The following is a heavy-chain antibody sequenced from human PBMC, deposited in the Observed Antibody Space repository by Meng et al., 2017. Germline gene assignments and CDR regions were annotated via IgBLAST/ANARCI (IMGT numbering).Heavy chain of an antibody. V-gene: IGHV1-18*01. D-gene: IGHD3-10*01. Sequence: ASVKVSCKASGYIFTSYGISWVRQAPGQGLEWMGWISAYNGNTNYAQKLQGRVTMTTDTSTSTAYMELRSLRSDDTAVYYCERDGFRVRGFIMLYFSYWGQGTLVTVSS. J-gene: IGHJ4*02. CDR1: GYIFTSYG. CDR3: ERDGFRVRGFIMLYFSY. CDR2: ISAYNGNT.